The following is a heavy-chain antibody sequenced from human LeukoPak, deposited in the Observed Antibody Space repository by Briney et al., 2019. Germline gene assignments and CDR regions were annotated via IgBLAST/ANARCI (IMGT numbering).Heavy chain of an antibody. V-gene: IGHV1-2*02. D-gene: IGHD6-13*01. CDR1: GYTFTGYY. J-gene: IGHJ5*02. Sequence: ASVKVSCKASGYTFTGYYMHWVRQAPGQGLEWMGWINPNSGGTNYAQKFQGRVTMTRDTSISTAYMELRSLRSDDTAVYYCARDWGYSSSWYFWFDPWGQGTLVTVSS. CDR3: ARDWGYSSSWYFWFDP. CDR2: INPNSGGT.